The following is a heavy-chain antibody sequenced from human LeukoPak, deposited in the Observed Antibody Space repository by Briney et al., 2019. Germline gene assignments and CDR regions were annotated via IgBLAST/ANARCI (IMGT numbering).Heavy chain of an antibody. V-gene: IGHV3-74*01. Sequence: PGGSLRLSCAASGFTFSNYWMHWVRQAPGKGLVWVSRINSDGRSTKYADSVKGRFTISRDNAKNTLYLQMNSLRAEDTAVYYCAKGVSGSHAVYFDYWGQGTLVTVSS. CDR3: AKGVSGSHAVYFDY. D-gene: IGHD1-26*01. CDR1: GFTFSNYW. J-gene: IGHJ4*02. CDR2: INSDGRST.